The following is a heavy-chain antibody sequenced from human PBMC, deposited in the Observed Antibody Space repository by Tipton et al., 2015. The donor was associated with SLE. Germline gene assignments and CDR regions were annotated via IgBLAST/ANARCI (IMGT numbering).Heavy chain of an antibody. Sequence: SLRLSCAASGFTFSSYTLHWVRQAPGKGLEWVAVISYDGSNKYYADSVKSRFTISRDNSKNTLYLQMNSLRAEDTAVYYCAKPQGNIDYWGQGTLVTVSS. CDR1: GFTFSSYT. CDR2: ISYDGSNK. V-gene: IGHV3-30*04. J-gene: IGHJ4*02. CDR3: AKPQGNIDY. D-gene: IGHD4-23*01.